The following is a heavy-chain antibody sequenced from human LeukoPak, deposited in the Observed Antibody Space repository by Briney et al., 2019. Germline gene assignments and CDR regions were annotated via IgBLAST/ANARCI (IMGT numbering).Heavy chain of an antibody. J-gene: IGHJ4*02. V-gene: IGHV3-64*05. D-gene: IGHD1-14*01. CDR3: VKDAPRQYYFDY. CDR2: ISSNGGST. CDR1: GLNFDDSA. Sequence: AGGSLRLSCVASGLNFDDSAMHWVRQAPGKGLEYVSAISSNGGSTYYADSVKGRFTISRDNSKNTLYIQMSSLRAEDTAVYYCVKDAPRQYYFDYWGQGTLVTVSS.